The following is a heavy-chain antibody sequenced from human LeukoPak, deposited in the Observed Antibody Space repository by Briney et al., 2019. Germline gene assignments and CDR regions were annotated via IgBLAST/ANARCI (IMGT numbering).Heavy chain of an antibody. D-gene: IGHD6-19*01. CDR1: GFTFSSYA. CDR2: IGGSGGST. V-gene: IGHV3-23*01. J-gene: IGHJ4*02. CDR3: AKKIAVPGARGFDC. Sequence: GGSLRLSCAASGFTFSSYAMNWVRQSPGKGLEWVSAIGGSGGSTYYADSVKGRFTISRDNSKNTLYLQMNSLRAEDTAVNYCAKKIAVPGARGFDCWGQGTLVTVSS.